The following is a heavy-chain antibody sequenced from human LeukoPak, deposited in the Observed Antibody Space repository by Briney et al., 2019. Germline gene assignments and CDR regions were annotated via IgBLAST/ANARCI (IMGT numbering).Heavy chain of an antibody. Sequence: ASVKVSCKXSGYTFTSYDINWVRQATGQGLEWMGWMNPNSGNTGYAQKFQGRVTITRNTSISTAYMELSSLRSEDTAVYYCARNLPYSSSWYYYYYYMDVWGKGTTVTVSS. CDR2: MNPNSGNT. CDR1: GYTFTSYD. V-gene: IGHV1-8*03. CDR3: ARNLPYSSSWYYYYYYMDV. J-gene: IGHJ6*03. D-gene: IGHD6-13*01.